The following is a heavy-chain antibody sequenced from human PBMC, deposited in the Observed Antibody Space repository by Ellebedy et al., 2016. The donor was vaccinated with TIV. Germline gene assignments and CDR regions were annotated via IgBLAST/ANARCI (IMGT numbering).Heavy chain of an antibody. CDR3: ARESYDILTGTSYGMDV. Sequence: GESLKISCAASGFTVSSTYMNWVRQAPGKGLEWVSVIYSAGNTYYADSVKGRFTISRDSSKNTLYLQMNSLRAEETAVYHCARESYDILTGTSYGMDVWGQGTTVTVSS. J-gene: IGHJ6*02. CDR1: GFTVSSTY. V-gene: IGHV3-66*01. CDR2: IYSAGNT. D-gene: IGHD3-9*01.